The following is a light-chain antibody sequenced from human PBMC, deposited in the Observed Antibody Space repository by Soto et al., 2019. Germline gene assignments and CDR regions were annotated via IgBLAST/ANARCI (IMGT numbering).Light chain of an antibody. J-gene: IGKJ1*01. CDR3: QQYDTYPWT. V-gene: IGKV1-17*03. CDR1: QGVRTY. Sequence: DIQMTQSPSAMSASVGDRVTITCRASQGVRTYLAWFQQKPGKVPKRLIFSASSLQSGVPSRFSGNGSATEFTLTISSLQPEDFATYFCQQYDTYPWTFGQGTKVDIK. CDR2: SAS.